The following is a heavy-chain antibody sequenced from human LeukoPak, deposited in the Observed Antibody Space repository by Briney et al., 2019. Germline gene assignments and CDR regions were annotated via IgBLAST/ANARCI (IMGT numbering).Heavy chain of an antibody. V-gene: IGHV3-15*01. CDR3: TKDLPFTAGGVIVH. D-gene: IGHD3-16*01. CDR2: IRSKVDGGTA. Sequence: PGGSLRLSCGVSGLTFSDAWLTWVRQGPGKGLEWVGLIRSKVDGGTADYATTVKGRFTISRDDSKNMLYLQMNGLKTEDTAIYHCTKDLPFTAGGVIVHWGQGALVTVSS. CDR1: GLTFSDAW. J-gene: IGHJ5*02.